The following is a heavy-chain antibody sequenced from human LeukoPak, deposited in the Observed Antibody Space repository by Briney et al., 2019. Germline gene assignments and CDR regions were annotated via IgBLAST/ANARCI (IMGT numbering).Heavy chain of an antibody. D-gene: IGHD3-22*01. CDR1: GYTFTRYG. CDR2: ISAYNSNT. V-gene: IGHV1-18*01. CDR3: ARCPYYYDSSGYDY. Sequence: EASVKVTCKASGYTFTRYGISWVRQAPGQRLEWMGWISAYNSNTNYAQKLQGRVTRTTDTSTSTAYMELRRLRSDDTAVYYCARCPYYYDSSGYDYWGQGTLVTVSS. J-gene: IGHJ4*02.